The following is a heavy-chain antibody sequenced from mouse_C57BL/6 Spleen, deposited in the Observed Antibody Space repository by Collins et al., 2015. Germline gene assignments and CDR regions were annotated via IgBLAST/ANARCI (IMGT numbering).Heavy chain of an antibody. D-gene: IGHD1-1*01. CDR3: TRETITTGFDY. J-gene: IGHJ2*01. CDR2: IYPGSGST. V-gene: IGHV1S22*01. Sequence: LQQPGSELVRPGASVKLSCKASGYTFTSYWMHWVKQRPGQGLEWIGNIYPGSGSTNYDEKFKSKATLTVDTSSSTAYMQLSSLTSEDSAVYYCTRETITTGFDYWGQGTTLTVSS. CDR1: GYTFTSYW.